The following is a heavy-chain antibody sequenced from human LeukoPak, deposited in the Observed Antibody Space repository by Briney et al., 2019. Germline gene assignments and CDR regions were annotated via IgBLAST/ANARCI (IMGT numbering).Heavy chain of an antibody. V-gene: IGHV3-48*01. CDR3: ARDPPTIFGVVLAFDI. CDR1: GFTFSSYS. D-gene: IGHD3-3*01. CDR2: ISSSSSTI. J-gene: IGHJ3*02. Sequence: GGSLRLSCAASGFTFSSYSMNWVRQAPGKGLEWVSYISSSSSTIYYADSVKGRFTISRDNAKNSLYLQMNSLRAEDTAVYYCARDPPTIFGVVLAFDIWGQGTMVTVSS.